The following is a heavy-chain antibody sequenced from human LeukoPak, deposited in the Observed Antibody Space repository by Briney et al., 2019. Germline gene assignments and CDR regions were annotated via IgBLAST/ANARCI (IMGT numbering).Heavy chain of an antibody. CDR1: GYTFTSYY. J-gene: IGHJ4*02. V-gene: IGHV1-46*01. CDR2: INPSGGST. D-gene: IGHD5-12*01. Sequence: ASVKVSCKASGYTFTSYYMHWVRQAPGQGLEWMGIINPSGGSTSYAQKFQGRVTMTTDTSTSTAYMELRSLRSDDTAVYYCARDFETVTTIPDYWGQGTLVTVSS. CDR3: ARDFETVTTIPDY.